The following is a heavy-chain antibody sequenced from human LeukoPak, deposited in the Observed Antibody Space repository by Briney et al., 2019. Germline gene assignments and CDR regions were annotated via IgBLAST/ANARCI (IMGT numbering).Heavy chain of an antibody. CDR2: IYPGDSDT. J-gene: IGHJ4*02. V-gene: IGHV5-51*01. CDR3: ARFFASRGRPYWDIVVVPAAPDY. Sequence: GESLKISCKGSGYSFTSYWIGWVRQMPGKGLEWMGIIYPGDSDTRYSPSFQGQVTISADKSISTAYLQWSSLKASDTAMYYCARFFASRGRPYWDIVVVPAAPDYWGQGTLVTVSS. D-gene: IGHD2-2*01. CDR1: GYSFTSYW.